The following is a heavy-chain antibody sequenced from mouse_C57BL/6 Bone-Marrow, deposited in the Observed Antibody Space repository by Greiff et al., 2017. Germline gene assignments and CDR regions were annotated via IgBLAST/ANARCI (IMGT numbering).Heavy chain of an antibody. Sequence: VQLQQPGAELVKPGASVKMSCKASGYTFTSYWITWVKQRPGQGLEWIGDIYPGSGSTNYNEKFKSKATLTVDTSSSTAYMQLSSLTSEDSAVYYCARRGDYGSSPYARDYWGQGTSVTVSS. J-gene: IGHJ4*01. CDR2: IYPGSGST. CDR1: GYTFTSYW. D-gene: IGHD1-1*01. CDR3: ARRGDYGSSPYARDY. V-gene: IGHV1-55*01.